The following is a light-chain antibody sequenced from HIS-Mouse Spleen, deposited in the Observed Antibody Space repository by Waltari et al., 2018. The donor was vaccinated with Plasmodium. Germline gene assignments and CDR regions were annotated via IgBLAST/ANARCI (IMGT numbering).Light chain of an antibody. CDR2: EGS. CDR3: SSYAGSNNLV. CDR1: SRDVGGYTY. V-gene: IGLV2-8*01. J-gene: IGLJ2*01. Sequence: QSALTQPPSASGSPGQSVTISCPGTSRDVGGYTYGSWYQQHPGKAPKLMIYEGSKRPSGVPDRFSGSKSGNTASLTVSGLQAEDEADYYCSSYAGSNNLVFGGGTKLTVL.